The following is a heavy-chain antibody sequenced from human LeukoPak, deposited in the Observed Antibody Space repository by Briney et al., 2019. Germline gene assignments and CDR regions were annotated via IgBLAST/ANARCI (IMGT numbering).Heavy chain of an antibody. CDR2: IIPIFGTA. CDR3: ASLPISGSRSVIGY. J-gene: IGHJ4*02. Sequence: SVKVSCKASGGTFSSYAISWVRQAPGQGLEWMGGIIPIFGTANYAQKFQGRVTITTDESTSTAYMELSSLRSEDTAGYYCASLPISGSRSVIGYWGQGTLVTVSS. V-gene: IGHV1-69*05. D-gene: IGHD1-14*01. CDR1: GGTFSSYA.